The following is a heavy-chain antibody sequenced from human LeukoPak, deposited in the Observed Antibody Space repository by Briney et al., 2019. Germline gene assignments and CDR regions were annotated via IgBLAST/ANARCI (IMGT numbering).Heavy chain of an antibody. CDR2: INPNRGGT. Sequence: SVKVSCKASGFTFTAYYMHWVRQAPGQRPEWMGWINPNRGGTNYAQNFQGRVIMTWDTSISTASMELSRLRSDDTAVYYCSRGPHWDPHFDFWGQGTLVTVSS. J-gene: IGHJ4*02. CDR1: GFTFTAYY. V-gene: IGHV1-2*02. CDR3: SRGPHWDPHFDF. D-gene: IGHD7-27*01.